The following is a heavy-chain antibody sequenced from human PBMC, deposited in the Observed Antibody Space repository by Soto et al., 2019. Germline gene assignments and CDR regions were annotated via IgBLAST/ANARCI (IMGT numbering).Heavy chain of an antibody. Sequence: PSQTLSLTCAISGDSVSSNSAAWNWIRQSPSRGLEWLGRTYYRSKWYNDYAVSVKSRITINPDTSKNQFSLQLNSVTPEDTAVYYCAREGTTVIVMKNNWFDPWGQGTLVTVSS. CDR1: GDSVSSNSAA. CDR2: TYYRSKWYN. J-gene: IGHJ5*02. V-gene: IGHV6-1*01. D-gene: IGHD4-4*01. CDR3: AREGTTVIVMKNNWFDP.